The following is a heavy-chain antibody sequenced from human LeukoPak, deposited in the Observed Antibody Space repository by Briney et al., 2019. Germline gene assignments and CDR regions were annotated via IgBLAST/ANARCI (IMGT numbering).Heavy chain of an antibody. D-gene: IGHD3-10*01. CDR2: ISGSGGNT. Sequence: GGSLRLSCAASGFTFSSYAMSWVRQAPGKGLECISSISGSGGNTYYVDSVKGRFTISRDNSKNTLYLQMNSLRAEDTAVYYCAKDGSGSYALFYYYYYYGMDVWGQGTTVTVSS. J-gene: IGHJ6*02. CDR1: GFTFSSYA. V-gene: IGHV3-23*01. CDR3: AKDGSGSYALFYYYYYYGMDV.